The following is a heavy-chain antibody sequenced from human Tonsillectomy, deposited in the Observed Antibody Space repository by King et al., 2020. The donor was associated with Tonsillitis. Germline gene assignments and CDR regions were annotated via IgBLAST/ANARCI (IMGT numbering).Heavy chain of an antibody. V-gene: IGHV1-69*01. CDR3: ARVGWYCTSTNCYGAFDI. CDR2: TIPIFGTA. Sequence: VQLVQSGAEVKKPGSSVKVSCKASGGTFSSYAISWVRQAPGQGLEWMGGTIPIFGTATYAQEFQGRITVTADESTSTAYMELRGLRSEDTAMYYCARVGWYCTSTNCYGAFDIWAKVHWSPSLQ. D-gene: IGHD2-2*01. CDR1: GGTFSSYA. J-gene: IGHJ3*02.